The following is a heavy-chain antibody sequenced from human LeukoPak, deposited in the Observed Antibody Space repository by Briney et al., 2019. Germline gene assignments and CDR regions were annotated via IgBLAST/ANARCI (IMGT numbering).Heavy chain of an antibody. CDR1: GGFFSGYY. CDR2: INHSGST. J-gene: IGHJ1*01. CDR3: ARGRGRWTRLAEYFQH. D-gene: IGHD1-1*01. Sequence: SETLSLTCAVYGGFFSGYYWSWIRQPPGKGLEWIGEINHSGSTNYNPSLKSRVTISVDTSKNQFSLKLSSVTAADTAVYYCARGRGRWTRLAEYFQHWGQGTLVTVSS. V-gene: IGHV4-34*01.